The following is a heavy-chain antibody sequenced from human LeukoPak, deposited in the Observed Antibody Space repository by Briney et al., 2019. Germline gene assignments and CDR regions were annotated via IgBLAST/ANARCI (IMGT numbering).Heavy chain of an antibody. D-gene: IGHD1-14*01. J-gene: IGHJ1*01. CDR3: ARDSGHTVTNEYFEH. CDR2: ISSGSGYI. CDR1: GFRLIGFG. Sequence: GGPLKPSCPPSGFRLIGFGMSWVRKPQGKGLKWAPSISSGSGYIYYADSVKGRFTISRDNAQNALFLQMNALRVDDSAVYYCARDSGHTVTNEYFEHWGQGTLLTVSS. V-gene: IGHV3-21*04.